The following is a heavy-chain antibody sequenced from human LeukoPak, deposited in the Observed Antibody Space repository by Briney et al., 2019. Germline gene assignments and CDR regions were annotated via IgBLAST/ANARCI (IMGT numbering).Heavy chain of an antibody. Sequence: GGSLRLSCAASGFTVSSNYMSWVRQAPGKGLEWVSAMSGTGGYTYYADSVKGRFTVSRDNSKNTLYLQMNSLRAEDTAVYYCAKEGDYDILTGYYPYYFDYWGQGTLVTVSS. CDR2: MSGTGGYT. J-gene: IGHJ4*02. D-gene: IGHD3-9*01. V-gene: IGHV3-23*01. CDR3: AKEGDYDILTGYYPYYFDY. CDR1: GFTVSSNY.